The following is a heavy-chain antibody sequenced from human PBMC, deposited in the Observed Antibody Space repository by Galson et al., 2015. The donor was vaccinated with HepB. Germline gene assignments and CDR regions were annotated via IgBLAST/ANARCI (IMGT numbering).Heavy chain of an antibody. D-gene: IGHD2-15*01. J-gene: IGHJ4*01. CDR1: GFTFSTYG. Sequence: SLRLSCAASGFTFSTYGMHWVRQAPGKGLEWVALIWYDGSEEYYADSVKGRFTISRDNSKNTLYLQLNSLRVEDTAVYYCARIYCSGGSCYSGGFDYWGHGTLVTVSS. V-gene: IGHV3-33*01. CDR3: ARIYCSGGSCYSGGFDY. CDR2: IWYDGSEE.